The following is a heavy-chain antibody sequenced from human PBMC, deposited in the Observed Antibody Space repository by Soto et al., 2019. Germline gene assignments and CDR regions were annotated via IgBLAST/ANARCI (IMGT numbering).Heavy chain of an antibody. CDR2: IYHIGIT. V-gene: IGHV4-59*08. CDR3: ARYLVGGSLDP. Sequence: SETLSLTCTVSGVSISNHYWSWIRQAPGKGLEWIGYIYHIGITDYNPSLKSRVTISLDTSNNQFSLKLRSVTGADTAVYYCARYLVGGSLDPWGQGTLVTVSS. J-gene: IGHJ5*02. CDR1: GVSISNHY. D-gene: IGHD1-26*01.